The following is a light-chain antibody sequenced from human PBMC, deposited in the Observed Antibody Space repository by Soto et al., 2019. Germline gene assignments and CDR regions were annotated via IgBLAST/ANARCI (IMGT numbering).Light chain of an antibody. Sequence: QSALTQPASVSGSPGQSITISCTGTSSDVVGYNYVSWYQQHPGKAPKLMIDEVSNRPSGVSNRFSGSKSGNTASLTISGLQAEDEADYYCSSYTSSSTPYVVFGGGTKLTVL. V-gene: IGLV2-14*01. CDR3: SSYTSSSTPYVV. CDR1: SSDVVGYNY. CDR2: EVS. J-gene: IGLJ2*01.